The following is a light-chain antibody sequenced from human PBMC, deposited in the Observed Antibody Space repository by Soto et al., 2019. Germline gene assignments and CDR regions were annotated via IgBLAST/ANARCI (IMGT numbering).Light chain of an antibody. J-gene: IGKJ1*01. V-gene: IGKV2-30*01. CDR3: MHSIDWPWT. CDR1: RSLVFRDGNTY. CDR2: NVS. Sequence: VLTQSPLSVSVTVGQPASISCRTSRSLVFRDGNTYLHWFQQRPGQSPRRLIENVSNRDSGVPDRFTGSGSGTDFTLEISRVEAEDVGMYYCMHSIDWPWTFGKGTKVDIK.